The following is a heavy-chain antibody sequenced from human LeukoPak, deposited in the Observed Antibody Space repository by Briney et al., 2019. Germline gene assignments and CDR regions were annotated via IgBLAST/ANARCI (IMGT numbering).Heavy chain of an antibody. CDR1: GLAFSRHS. V-gene: IGHV3-21*01. Sequence: GGSQRLSCAASGLAFSRHSMIWVRHSPGRGRVCLSSIRSGSGYVYYAYLERGRVTLSRDKEKNSLYLQLNQQRAGDTAVYHGARVGIAVADPEEVDYWGQGTLATVSS. J-gene: IGHJ4*02. CDR3: ARVGIAVADPEEVDY. D-gene: IGHD6-19*01. CDR2: IRSGSGYV.